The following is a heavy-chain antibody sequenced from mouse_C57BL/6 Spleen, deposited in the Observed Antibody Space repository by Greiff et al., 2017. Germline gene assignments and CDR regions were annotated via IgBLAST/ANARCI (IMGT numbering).Heavy chain of an antibody. Sequence: VQLQQSGPELVKPGASVKLPCKASGYTFTDYNMHWVKQSHGKSLEWIGDINPNNGGTNYNQKFKGKSTLTVDKSSSTAYLELRSLTSENAAVYFCARGRCFDYWGQGTPLTVSS. J-gene: IGHJ2*01. CDR2: INPNNGGT. CDR1: GYTFTDYN. V-gene: IGHV1-18*01. CDR3: ARGRCFDY.